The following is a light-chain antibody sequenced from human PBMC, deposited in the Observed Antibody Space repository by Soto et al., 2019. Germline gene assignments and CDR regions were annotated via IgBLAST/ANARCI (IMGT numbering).Light chain of an antibody. CDR2: GAS. CDR3: QHYGSLVLT. Sequence: EIVLTQSPGTLSLSPGERATLSCRASQSVSSTYLAWYQQKPGQAPRLLIYGASSRATGIPDRFSGSGSGTDFTLTISRLEPEDFEAYYCQHYGSLVLTFGGGPKVGIK. J-gene: IGKJ4*01. CDR1: QSVSSTY. V-gene: IGKV3-20*01.